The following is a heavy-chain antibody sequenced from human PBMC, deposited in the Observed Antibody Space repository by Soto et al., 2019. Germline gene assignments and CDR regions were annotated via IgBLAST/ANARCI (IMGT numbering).Heavy chain of an antibody. CDR2: INHSGST. CDR3: ARGAGTWFGATGVYGMDV. Sequence: PSETLSLTCAVYGGSFSGYYWSWLRQPPGKGLEWIGEINHSGSTNYNPSLKSRVTISVDTSKNQFSLKLSSVTAADTAVYYCARGAGTWFGATGVYGMDVWGQGTTVTVSS. V-gene: IGHV4-34*01. J-gene: IGHJ6*02. CDR1: GGSFSGYY. D-gene: IGHD3-10*01.